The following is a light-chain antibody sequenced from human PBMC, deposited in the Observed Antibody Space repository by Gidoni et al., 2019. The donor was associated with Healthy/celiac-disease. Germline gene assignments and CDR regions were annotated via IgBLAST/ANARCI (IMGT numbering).Light chain of an antibody. CDR3: QQLNSYSFT. CDR1: QGISSY. CDR2: AAS. V-gene: IGKV1-9*01. Sequence: IQFTQSPSFLSASVGDRVTITCWASQGISSYLAWYQQKPGKAPKLLTYAASTLQSGVPSRFSGSGSGTEFTLTISSLQPEDLATDYCQQLNSYSFTFGPGTKVDIK. J-gene: IGKJ3*01.